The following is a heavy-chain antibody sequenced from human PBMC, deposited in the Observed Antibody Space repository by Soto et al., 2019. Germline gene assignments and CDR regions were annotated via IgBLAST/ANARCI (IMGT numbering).Heavy chain of an antibody. D-gene: IGHD2-15*01. CDR1: GYTFADYG. J-gene: IGHJ2*01. CDR2: IGPYNGNT. CDR3: ARCYCTVGSCYTCWHFDL. V-gene: IGHV1-18*01. Sequence: QAQLVQSGAEVKKPGASVKVSCQAGGYTFADYGISWVRQAPGQGLEWVGWIGPYNGNTNYAQNLQDRVTMTTETSTNTAYMELRSLRSDDTAFYYCARCYCTVGSCYTCWHFDLWGRGTLLTVSS.